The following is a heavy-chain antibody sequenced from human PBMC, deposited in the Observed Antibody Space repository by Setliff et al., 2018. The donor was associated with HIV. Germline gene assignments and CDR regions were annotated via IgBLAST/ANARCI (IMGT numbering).Heavy chain of an antibody. J-gene: IGHJ4*02. CDR2: NDYRGST. Sequence: SETLSLTCAVSGGSVSSADYSWSWIRQRTGKGLEWIGYNDYRGSTYYNPSLKSRILISVDTSKNQVSLKLDSVTAADTAVYYCARDGTYCSGGTCGKIFDYWGQGTLVTSPQ. CDR3: ARDGTYCSGGTCGKIFDY. V-gene: IGHV4-31*11. CDR1: GGSVSSADYS. D-gene: IGHD2-15*01.